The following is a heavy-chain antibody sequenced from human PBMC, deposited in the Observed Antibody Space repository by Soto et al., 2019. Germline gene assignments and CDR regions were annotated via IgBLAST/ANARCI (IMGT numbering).Heavy chain of an antibody. V-gene: IGHV1-18*04. CDR2: ISAYNGNT. D-gene: IGHD1-20*01. Sequence: ASVKVSCKASGYTFTSYGISWVRQAPGQGLEWMGWISAYNGNTNYAQKLQGRVTMTADTSTSTAYMELRSLRSDDTAVYYCARDHLITTAYYYYGMDVWGQGTTVTVSS. J-gene: IGHJ6*02. CDR1: GYTFTSYG. CDR3: ARDHLITTAYYYYGMDV.